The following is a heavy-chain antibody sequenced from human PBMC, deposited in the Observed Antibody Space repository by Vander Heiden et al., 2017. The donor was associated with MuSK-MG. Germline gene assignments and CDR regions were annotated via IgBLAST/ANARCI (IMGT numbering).Heavy chain of an antibody. D-gene: IGHD3-10*01. J-gene: IGHJ4*02. CDR2: ISYDGSNK. V-gene: IGHV3-30*04. CDR3: ARGDTMVRGVPALVY. Sequence: QVQLVESGGGVVQPGRSVRLSCAASGFTFRSYAMHWVRQAPGKGLEWVAVISYDGSNKYYADSVKGRFTISRDNSKNTLYLQMNSLRAEDTAVYYCARGDTMVRGVPALVYWGQGTLVTVSS. CDR1: GFTFRSYA.